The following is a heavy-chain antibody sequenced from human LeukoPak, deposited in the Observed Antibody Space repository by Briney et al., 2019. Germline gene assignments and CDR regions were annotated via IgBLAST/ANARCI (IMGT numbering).Heavy chain of an antibody. CDR2: ISGSGGST. CDR1: GFTFSNYA. D-gene: IGHD6-19*01. V-gene: IGHV3-23*01. CDR3: AKERGYTSGLGNLDY. J-gene: IGHJ4*02. Sequence: PGGSLRLSCAASGFTFSNYAMSWVRQVPGKGLEWVSTISGSGGSTYYADSLKGRFTISRDNSKNTLFLQMNSLRAEDTAVYYCAKERGYTSGLGNLDYWGQGTLVTVST.